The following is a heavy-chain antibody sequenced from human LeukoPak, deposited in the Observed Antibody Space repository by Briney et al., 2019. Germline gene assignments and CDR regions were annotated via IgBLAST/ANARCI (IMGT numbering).Heavy chain of an antibody. J-gene: IGHJ3*02. V-gene: IGHV4-34*01. CDR1: GGSFSGYY. CDR2: INHSGST. D-gene: IGHD6-19*01. CDR3: ARDTDGSGWYVI. Sequence: PSETLSLTCAVYGGSFSGYYWSWIRQPPGKGLEWIGEINHSGSTNYNPSLKSRVTISVDASKNQFSLKLSSVTAADTAVYYCARDTDGSGWYVIWGQGTMVTVSS.